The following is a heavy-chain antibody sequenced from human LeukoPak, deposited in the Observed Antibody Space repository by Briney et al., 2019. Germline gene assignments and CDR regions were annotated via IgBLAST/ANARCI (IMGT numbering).Heavy chain of an antibody. V-gene: IGHV4-28*01. J-gene: IGHJ4*02. CDR1: GYSISSSNG. D-gene: IGHD4-11*01. CDR2: IYYSGST. Sequence: SETLSLTCAVSGYSISSSNGWGWISQPPGKGLEWIGYIYYSGSTYYNPSLKSRVTMSVDTSKNQFSLQLSSVTAVDTAVYYCARIYSNYVDYWGQGTLVTVSS. CDR3: ARIYSNYVDY.